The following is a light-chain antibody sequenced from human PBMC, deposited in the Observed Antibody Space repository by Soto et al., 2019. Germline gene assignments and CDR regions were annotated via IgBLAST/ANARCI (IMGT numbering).Light chain of an antibody. J-gene: IGKJ1*01. Sequence: EIVLTQSPATLSLSPGERATLSCRASQSVSSYLAWYQQKPGQAPRLLIYDAPNRATGIPARFSGSGSGTDFTPTISSLEPEDFAVYYCQQRSNWPPWTFGQGTKVEIK. CDR3: QQRSNWPPWT. V-gene: IGKV3-11*01. CDR2: DAP. CDR1: QSVSSY.